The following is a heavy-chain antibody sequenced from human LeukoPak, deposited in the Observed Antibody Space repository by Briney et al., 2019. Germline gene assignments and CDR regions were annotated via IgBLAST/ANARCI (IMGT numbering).Heavy chain of an antibody. CDR3: ARQCCWGASPGFDP. Sequence: PGESLKISCTGSGYTFTDYWIAWVRQMPGKGLEWMGIIYPADSDTRYSPSFEGQVTFSADKSISTAYLQWSSLKTSDNATYYCARQCCWGASPGFDPWGQGTLVTVSS. D-gene: IGHD3-16*01. CDR2: IYPADSDT. J-gene: IGHJ5*02. V-gene: IGHV5-51*01. CDR1: GYTFTDYW.